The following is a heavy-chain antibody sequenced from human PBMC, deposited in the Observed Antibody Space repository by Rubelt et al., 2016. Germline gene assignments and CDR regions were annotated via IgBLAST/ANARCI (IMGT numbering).Heavy chain of an antibody. Sequence: QVTLRESGPALVKPTQTLTLTCTFSGFSLSTSGMCVSWIRQPPGKALEWLALIDWADDKYYSTSLKTLLTISKDTSKDPVVLTLTNMSPVDQATYYCALCRSYGVEFDYWGQGTLVTVSS. V-gene: IGHV2-70*01. CDR2: IDWADDK. D-gene: IGHD5-18*01. CDR3: ALCRSYGVEFDY. J-gene: IGHJ4*02. CDR1: GFSLSTSGMC.